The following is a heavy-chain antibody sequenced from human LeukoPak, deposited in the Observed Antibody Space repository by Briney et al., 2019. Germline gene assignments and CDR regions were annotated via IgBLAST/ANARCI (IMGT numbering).Heavy chain of an antibody. CDR3: AWIQLWLSSDAFDI. V-gene: IGHV3-30-3*01. D-gene: IGHD5-18*01. J-gene: IGHJ3*02. CDR1: GFTFNSHD. CDR2: ISYDGSDK. Sequence: GGSLRLSCAASGFTFNSHDMHWIRQAPGKGLEGVTIISYDGSDKYYADSVKGRFTISRDNYKNTLQMNSLRAEDTAVYYCAWIQLWLSSDAFDIWGQGTMVTVSS.